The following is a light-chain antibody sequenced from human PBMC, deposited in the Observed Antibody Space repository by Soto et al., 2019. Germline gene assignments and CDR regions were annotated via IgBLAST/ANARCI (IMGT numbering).Light chain of an antibody. CDR1: SSDIGGYDY. CDR3: SSYTSDSTPYV. J-gene: IGLJ1*01. Sequence: QTVVTQPASVSGSPGQSITISCTGTSSDIGGYDYVSWYQQHPGKAPKLMISAVSNRPSGVSNRFSGSKSGNTASLTISGLQAEDEADYYCSSYTSDSTPYVFGTGTKLTVL. V-gene: IGLV2-14*01. CDR2: AVS.